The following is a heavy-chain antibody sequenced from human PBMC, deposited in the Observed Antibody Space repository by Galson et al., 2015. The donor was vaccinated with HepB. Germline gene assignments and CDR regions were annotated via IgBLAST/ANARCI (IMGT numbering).Heavy chain of an antibody. CDR3: ARENGELLGQLDP. D-gene: IGHD3-10*01. Sequence: SLRLSCAPSGFTFSDYGMHWVRQAPGKGLEWVAVIWNDGSIKYYSDSVKGRFTISRDNSENTLYLQMNRLRAEDTAVYYCARENGELLGQLDPWGQGTLVTVSS. CDR2: IWNDGSIK. J-gene: IGHJ5*02. CDR1: GFTFSDYG. V-gene: IGHV3-33*01.